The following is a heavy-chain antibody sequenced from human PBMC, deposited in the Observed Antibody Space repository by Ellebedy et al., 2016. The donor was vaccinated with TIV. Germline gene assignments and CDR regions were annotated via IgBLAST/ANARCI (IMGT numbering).Heavy chain of an antibody. D-gene: IGHD4-11*01. J-gene: IGHJ4*02. CDR2: INPDNGVT. Sequence: AASVKVSCKTSGYSFTGYYIHWVRQAPGQGPEWVGWINPDNGVTVSEQKLQGRVTITGDTSISTVYMELSSLRSDDTAIYYCVRDLTNPVTGDYWGQGTLVFVSS. CDR1: GYSFTGYY. V-gene: IGHV1-2*02. CDR3: VRDLTNPVTGDY.